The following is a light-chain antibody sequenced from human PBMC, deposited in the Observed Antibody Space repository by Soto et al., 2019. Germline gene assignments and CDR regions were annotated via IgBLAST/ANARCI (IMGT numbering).Light chain of an antibody. J-gene: IGKJ1*01. Sequence: DVVMTQSPLSLPVTLGQPASISCRSSQSLIHSDGNTYLNWFQQRPGQSPRRLIYKVCDRDSGVPDRFSGSGSGTDFTLKISRVEAEDVGVYYCMQGTHWPWTFGQGTEVEIK. CDR1: QSLIHSDGNTY. V-gene: IGKV2-30*02. CDR2: KVC. CDR3: MQGTHWPWT.